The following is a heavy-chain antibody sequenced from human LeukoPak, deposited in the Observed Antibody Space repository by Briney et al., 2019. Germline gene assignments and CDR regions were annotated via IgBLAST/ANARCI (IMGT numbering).Heavy chain of an antibody. V-gene: IGHV3-23*01. D-gene: IGHD6-13*01. Sequence: GGSLRLSCAASGFTFSSYAMSWVRQAPGKGLGWVSAISGSGGSTYYADSVKGRFTISRDNSKNTLYLQMNSLRAEDTAVYYCAKGLAAALYYYYGMDVWGQGTTVTVSS. J-gene: IGHJ6*02. CDR2: ISGSGGST. CDR3: AKGLAAALYYYYGMDV. CDR1: GFTFSSYA.